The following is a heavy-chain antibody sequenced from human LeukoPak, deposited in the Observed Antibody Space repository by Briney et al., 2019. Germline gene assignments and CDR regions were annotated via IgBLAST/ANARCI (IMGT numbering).Heavy chain of an antibody. Sequence: SVKVSCKASGGTFSSYAISWVRQAPGQGLEWMGGIIPIFGTANYAQKFQGRVTITADESTSTAYMVLSSLRSEDTAVYYCARGLRYSSGWYFDYWGQGTLVTVSS. CDR3: ARGLRYSSGWYFDY. D-gene: IGHD6-19*01. CDR2: IIPIFGTA. J-gene: IGHJ4*02. CDR1: GGTFSSYA. V-gene: IGHV1-69*01.